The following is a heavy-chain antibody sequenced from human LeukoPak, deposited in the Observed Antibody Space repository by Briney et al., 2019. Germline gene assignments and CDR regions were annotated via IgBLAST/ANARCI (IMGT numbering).Heavy chain of an antibody. CDR1: GFTFSSYA. CDR2: ISYDGSNK. D-gene: IGHD6-13*01. V-gene: IGHV3-30-3*01. Sequence: GGSLRLSCAASGFTFSSYAMHWVRQAPGKGLEWVAVISYDGSNKYYADSVKGRFTISRDNSKNTLYLQMNSLRAEDTAVYYCARDRFYYSSSWYIPFDYWGQGTLVTVSS. CDR3: ARDRFYYSSSWYIPFDY. J-gene: IGHJ4*02.